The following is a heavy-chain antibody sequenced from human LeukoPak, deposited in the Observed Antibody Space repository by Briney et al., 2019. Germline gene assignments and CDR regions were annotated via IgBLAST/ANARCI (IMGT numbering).Heavy chain of an antibody. CDR2: IYPGDSDT. Sequence: GESLKISCKASGYTFTDYWIGWVRQMPGKGLEWMGIIYPGDSDTRYSPSFQGQVTIAADKSISTAYLQWSSLKASDTAMYYCARRYSSSWALSYWGQGTLVTVS. V-gene: IGHV5-51*01. CDR3: ARRYSSSWALSY. J-gene: IGHJ4*02. D-gene: IGHD6-13*01. CDR1: GYTFTDYW.